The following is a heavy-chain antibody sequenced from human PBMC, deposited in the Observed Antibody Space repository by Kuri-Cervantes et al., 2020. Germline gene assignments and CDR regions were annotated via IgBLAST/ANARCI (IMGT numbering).Heavy chain of an antibody. V-gene: IGHV3-21*01. CDR3: AKSFGWYFDY. J-gene: IGHJ4*02. CDR1: GFTFSDYS. D-gene: IGHD6-19*01. Sequence: GGSLRLSCAASGFTFSDYSMNWFRQAPGKGLEWVSSISSTSSHIYYADSVKGRFTIPRDNAKNSLYLQMNSLRAEDTAVYYCAKSFGWYFDYWGQGTLVTVSS. CDR2: ISSTSSHI.